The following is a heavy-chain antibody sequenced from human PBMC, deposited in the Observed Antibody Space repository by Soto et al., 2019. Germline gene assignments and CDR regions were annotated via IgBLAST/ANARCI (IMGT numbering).Heavy chain of an antibody. CDR2: ISGSGGST. V-gene: IGHV3-23*01. CDR1: GFTFSSYA. D-gene: IGHD4-17*01. J-gene: IGHJ4*02. Sequence: EVQLLESGGGLVQPWGSLRLSCAASGFTFSSYAMSWVRQAPGKGLEWVSAISGSGGSTYYADSVKGRFTISRDNSKNTLYLQMNSLRAEDTAVYYCAKDRTGVPVTTNGPFDYWGQGTLVTVSS. CDR3: AKDRTGVPVTTNGPFDY.